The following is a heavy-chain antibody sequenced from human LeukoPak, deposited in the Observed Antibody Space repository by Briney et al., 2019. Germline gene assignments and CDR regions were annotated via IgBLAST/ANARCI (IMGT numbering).Heavy chain of an antibody. V-gene: IGHV3-21*01. CDR1: GLTFSSYS. CDR3: ARAPDYTSRLHYSDSSGSQVKEGY. Sequence: PGGSLRLSCAASGLTFSSYSMIWVRQAPGKGLEWVSSVSSSGSYTLYADSVKGRFTISRDNAKNSLYLQMNSLRAEDTAVYYCARAPDYTSRLHYSDSSGSQVKEGYWGQGTLVTVSS. D-gene: IGHD3-22*01. J-gene: IGHJ4*02. CDR2: VSSSGSYT.